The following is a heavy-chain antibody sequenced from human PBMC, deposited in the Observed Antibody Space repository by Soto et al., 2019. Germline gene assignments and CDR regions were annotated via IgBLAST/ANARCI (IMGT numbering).Heavy chain of an antibody. D-gene: IGHD6-19*01. J-gene: IGHJ3*01. V-gene: IGHV3-15*01. Sequence: EVQLVESGGGLVSPGASLRLSCEASGFSLTNAWMDWVRQAPGKGLEWVGRIKRNADGGTADYPAPVKGRFTISRDDSKNTLLLQMDSLIIEATAMYFCTTEMRHCNGWYVAFDLWGQGTMVTVSS. CDR3: TTEMRHCNGWYVAFDL. CDR1: GFSLTNAW. CDR2: IKRNADGGTA.